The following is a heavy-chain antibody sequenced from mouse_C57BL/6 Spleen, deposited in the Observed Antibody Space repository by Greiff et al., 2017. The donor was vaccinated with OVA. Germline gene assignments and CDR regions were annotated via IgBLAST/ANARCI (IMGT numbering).Heavy chain of an antibody. CDR2: IWGDGST. CDR3: AKPWGYQTKEGVYAMDY. V-gene: IGHV2-3*01. D-gene: IGHD2-2*01. J-gene: IGHJ4*01. CDR1: GFSLTSYG. Sequence: VKLLESGPGLVAPSQSLSITCTVSGFSLTSYGVSWVRQPPGKGLEWLGVIWGDGSTNYHSAPISRLSISKDNSKSQVFLKLNSLQTDDTATYYCAKPWGYQTKEGVYAMDYWGQGTSVTVSS.